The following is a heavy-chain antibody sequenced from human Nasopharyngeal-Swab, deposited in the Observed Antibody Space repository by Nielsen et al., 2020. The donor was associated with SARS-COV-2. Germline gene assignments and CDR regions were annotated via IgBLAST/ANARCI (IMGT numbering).Heavy chain of an antibody. J-gene: IGHJ4*02. CDR2: IKQDGSEK. Sequence: GESLKISCVASGFTFRDYWMSWVRQAPAKGLEWVASIKQDGSEKNYVDSVKGRFTISRDNAKNSLYLQMNSLRAEDTAVYYCARDLRASGDYWGQGTLVTVSS. CDR3: ARDLRASGDY. V-gene: IGHV3-7*01. CDR1: GFTFRDYW. D-gene: IGHD4-17*01.